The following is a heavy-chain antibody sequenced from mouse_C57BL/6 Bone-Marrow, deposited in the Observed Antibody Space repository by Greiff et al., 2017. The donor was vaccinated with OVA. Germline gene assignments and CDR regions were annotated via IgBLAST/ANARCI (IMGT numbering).Heavy chain of an antibody. CDR1: GYTFTSYW. CDR2: IYPGSGST. D-gene: IGHD1-1*01. V-gene: IGHV1-55*01. Sequence: QVQLQQPGAELVKPGASVKMSCKASGYTFTSYWITWVKQRPGQGLEWIGDIYPGSGSTNYNEKFKSKATLTVDTSSSTAYMQLSSLTSEDSAVYYCARSLYGSSFPLYFDYWGQGTTLTVSS. J-gene: IGHJ2*01. CDR3: ARSLYGSSFPLYFDY.